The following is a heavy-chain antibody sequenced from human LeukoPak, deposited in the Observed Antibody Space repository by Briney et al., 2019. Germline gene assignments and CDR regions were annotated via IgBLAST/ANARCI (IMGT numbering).Heavy chain of an antibody. CDR1: GGSISSYY. CDR2: IYYSGST. J-gene: IGHJ4*02. V-gene: IGHV4-59*01. CDR3: ASSTRVRWSPFDY. D-gene: IGHD4-23*01. Sequence: SETLSLTCTVSGGSISSYYWSWIRQPPGKGLEWIGYIYYSGSTNYNPSLKSRVTISVDTSKNQFSLKLSSVTAADTAVYYCASSTRVRWSPFDYWGQGTLVTVSS.